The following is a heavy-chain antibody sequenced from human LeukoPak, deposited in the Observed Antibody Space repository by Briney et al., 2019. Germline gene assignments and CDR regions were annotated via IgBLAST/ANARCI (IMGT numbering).Heavy chain of an antibody. CDR1: GFTFSDYN. Sequence: GGSLRLSCAASGFTFSDYNMRWIRQAPGKGLEWVSSISRSGSTKYYADSVKGRFTISRDNSKITLYLQMNSLRAEDTAVYYCAKVRANRFASFDYWGQGTLVTVSS. V-gene: IGHV3-11*01. CDR2: ISRSGSTK. J-gene: IGHJ4*02. CDR3: AKVRANRFASFDY. D-gene: IGHD1/OR15-1a*01.